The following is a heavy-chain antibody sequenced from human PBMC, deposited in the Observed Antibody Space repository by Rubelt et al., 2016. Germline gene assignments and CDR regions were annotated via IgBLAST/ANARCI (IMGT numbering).Heavy chain of an antibody. CDR1: GGSFSGYY. Sequence: QVQLQRWGAGLLKPSETLSLTCAVYGGSFSGYYWSWIRQPPGKGLEWIGEINHSGSTNYNPSLKSRVTISVDTSNNQFPRKLGLGMPADTGGDYCARGPKDFWSGDSDYYYYMDVWGKGTTVTVSS. J-gene: IGHJ6*03. CDR3: ARGPKDFWSGDSDYYYYMDV. V-gene: IGHV4-34*01. CDR2: INHSGST. D-gene: IGHD3-3*01.